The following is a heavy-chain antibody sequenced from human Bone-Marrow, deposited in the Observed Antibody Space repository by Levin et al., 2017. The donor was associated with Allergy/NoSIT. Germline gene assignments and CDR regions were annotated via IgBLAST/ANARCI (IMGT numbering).Heavy chain of an antibody. CDR1: GGSISSGTYY. Sequence: SQTLSLTCTVSGGSISSGTYYWGWIRQPPGKGLEWIGSVSYSGKTDYNPSLKSRVTISVDTSKNQFSLKLRSVTAADTAVYYCARRGDPWGQGTLVTVSS. V-gene: IGHV4-39*01. CDR3: ARRGDP. J-gene: IGHJ5*02. CDR2: VSYSGKT.